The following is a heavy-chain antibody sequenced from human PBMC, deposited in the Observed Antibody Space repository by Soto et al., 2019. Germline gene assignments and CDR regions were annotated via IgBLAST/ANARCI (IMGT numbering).Heavy chain of an antibody. J-gene: IGHJ5*02. CDR3: ARESGDWPLNWFDP. V-gene: IGHV3-74*01. D-gene: IGHD2-21*02. CDR2: ITSDGKST. Sequence: GGSLRLSCAASGFNFSNHWMHWVRQRPAEGLVWVSRITSDGKSTAYAESVKGRFAISSDNAKNTLYLQMNGLTAEDTAVYYCARESGDWPLNWFDPWGQGTLVTVSS. CDR1: GFNFSNHW.